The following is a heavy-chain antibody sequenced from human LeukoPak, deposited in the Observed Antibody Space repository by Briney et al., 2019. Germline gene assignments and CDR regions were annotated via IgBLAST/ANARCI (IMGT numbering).Heavy chain of an antibody. Sequence: SQTLSLTCTVSGGSISSGDHYWNWIRQPPGKGLEWIGYIYYSGTTYYNPSLKSRVTISVDTSKNQFSLKLSSVTAADTAVYYCANRNYYDSTGYFPYWGQGTLVTVSS. D-gene: IGHD3-22*01. CDR2: IYYSGTT. CDR3: ANRNYYDSTGYFPY. CDR1: GGSISSGDHY. J-gene: IGHJ4*02. V-gene: IGHV4-30-4*01.